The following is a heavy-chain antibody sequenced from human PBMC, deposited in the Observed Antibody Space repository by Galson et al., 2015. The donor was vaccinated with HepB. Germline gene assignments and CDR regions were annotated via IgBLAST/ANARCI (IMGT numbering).Heavy chain of an antibody. CDR3: ARDVKDFDCWSVVETHWGAARQVCFGH. CDR1: GYTFISYH. CDR2: INPNIGST. V-gene: IGHV1-46*01. Sequence: SVKVSCKASGYTFISYHMHWVRQAPGQGLEWMGMINPNIGSTTYAQKFQGRVSMTRDTSTSTVYMELSSLRSEDTAVYFCARDVKDFDCWSVVETHWGAARQVCFGHWDQGPLGTVSS. J-gene: IGHJ4*02. D-gene: IGHD3-3*01.